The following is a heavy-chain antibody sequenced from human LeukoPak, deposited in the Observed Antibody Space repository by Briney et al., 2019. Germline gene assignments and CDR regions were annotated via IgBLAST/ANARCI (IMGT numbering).Heavy chain of an antibody. CDR1: GASISGTAYY. CDR2: IYYSGST. CDR3: AKSGGYGLIDY. D-gene: IGHD1-26*01. V-gene: IGHV4-39*01. Sequence: SETLPLTCTVSGASISGTAYYWGWVRQPPRKGLEWIGNIYYSGSTYYNASLQSRVTISIDTSKNQFSLRLSSVTAADTAMYFCAKSGGYGLIDYWGQGTLVTVSS. J-gene: IGHJ4*02.